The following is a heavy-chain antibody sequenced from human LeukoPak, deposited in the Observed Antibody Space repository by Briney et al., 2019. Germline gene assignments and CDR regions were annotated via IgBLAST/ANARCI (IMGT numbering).Heavy chain of an antibody. D-gene: IGHD3-16*02. CDR2: ISDSGGST. CDR3: AKGEKTRPFGGVIDY. CDR1: GFTFSSYA. V-gene: IGHV3-23*01. J-gene: IGHJ4*02. Sequence: PGGSLRLSCAASGFTFSSYAMSWVRQAPGKGLEWVSAISDSGGSTYYADSVKGRFTISRDNSKNTLFLHMNSLRAEDTAVYYCAKGEKTRPFGGVIDYWGQGTPATVSS.